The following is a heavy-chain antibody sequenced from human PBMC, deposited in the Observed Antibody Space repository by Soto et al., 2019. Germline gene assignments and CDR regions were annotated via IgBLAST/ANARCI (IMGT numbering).Heavy chain of an antibody. V-gene: IGHV3-23*01. D-gene: IGHD7-27*01. Sequence: GGSLRLSCAASGFTFNTFGMSWVRQAPEKGPEWVSAISGSGVNTYYVDSVKGRFTISRDNSKNTVYLQMNGLRAEDTAIYYCARLNGADPYYYYGFDVWGQGTTVTVSS. CDR1: GFTFNTFG. CDR2: ISGSGVNT. CDR3: ARLNGADPYYYYGFDV. J-gene: IGHJ6*02.